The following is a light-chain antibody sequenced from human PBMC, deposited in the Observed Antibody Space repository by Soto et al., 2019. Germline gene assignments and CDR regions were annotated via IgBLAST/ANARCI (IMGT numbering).Light chain of an antibody. J-gene: IGLJ1*01. CDR1: SSNIGAGYD. CDR2: GNT. CDR3: QSYDSTLSARYV. V-gene: IGLV1-40*01. Sequence: QSVLTQPPSVSGAPGQRVTISCTGSSSNIGAGYDVHWYQQRPGTAPKLLIFGNTNRPSGVPDRFSGSKSGTSASLAITGLQAEDEGDYYCQSYDSTLSARYVFXTGTNATVL.